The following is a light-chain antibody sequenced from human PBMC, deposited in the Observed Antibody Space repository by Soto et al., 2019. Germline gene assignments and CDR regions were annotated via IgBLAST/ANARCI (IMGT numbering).Light chain of an antibody. CDR3: MQALQTPLT. J-gene: IGKJ4*01. Sequence: DIVMTQSPLSLPVTPGEPASISCRSSQSLLHANAYNYLDWYLQKPGQSPQLLIYLGSNPVSGVPDRCRGSGSGTDFTLNISRVEAEDVGVYYCMQALQTPLTFGGGTKVEI. CDR2: LGS. V-gene: IGKV2-28*01. CDR1: QSLLHANAYNY.